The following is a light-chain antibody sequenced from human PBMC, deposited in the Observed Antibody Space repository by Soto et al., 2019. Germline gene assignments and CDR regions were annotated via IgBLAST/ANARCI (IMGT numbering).Light chain of an antibody. V-gene: IGKV3-15*01. CDR2: GAS. J-gene: IGKJ1*01. Sequence: DIVMTQSPATLSVAPGERVTFSCRASQGVSRKLAWYQHKPGQAPRLLISGASTGATGIPARFSGSGSGTEFTLTISSLQSEDCAVYYCQQYNNWPAIFGQGTKVDIK. CDR3: QQYNNWPAI. CDR1: QGVSRK.